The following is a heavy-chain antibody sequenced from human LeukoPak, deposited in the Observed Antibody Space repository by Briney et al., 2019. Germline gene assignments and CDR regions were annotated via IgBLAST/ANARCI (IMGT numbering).Heavy chain of an antibody. J-gene: IGHJ4*02. CDR2: IYTGGST. V-gene: IGHV3-53*01. CDR3: ARFSSVSFDY. CDR1: GFTVSSNY. D-gene: IGHD5/OR15-5a*01. Sequence: GGSLRLSCAASGFTVSSNYMSWVRQAPGKGVEWVSVIYTGGSTYYTESVKGGFTISRDNSKNTLYLQTSSLRAEDTAVYYCARFSSVSFDYWGQGTLVTVSS.